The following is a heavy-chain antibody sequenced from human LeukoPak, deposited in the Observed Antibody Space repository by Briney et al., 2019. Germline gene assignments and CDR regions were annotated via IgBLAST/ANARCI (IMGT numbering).Heavy chain of an antibody. V-gene: IGHV4-34*01. D-gene: IGHD2-2*01. CDR3: ARGRMSDIVVVPAAFFDY. J-gene: IGHJ4*02. Sequence: SETLSLTCAVYGGSFSGYYWSWIRQPPGKGLEWIGEINHSGSTNYNPSLKSRVTISVDTSKNRFSLKLSSVTAADTAVYYCARGRMSDIVVVPAAFFDYWGQGTLVTVSS. CDR1: GGSFSGYY. CDR2: INHSGST.